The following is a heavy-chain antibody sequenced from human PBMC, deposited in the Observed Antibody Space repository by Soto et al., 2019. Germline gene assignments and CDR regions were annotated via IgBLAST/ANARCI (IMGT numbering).Heavy chain of an antibody. CDR2: ISYDGSNK. J-gene: IGHJ4*02. CDR1: GFTFSSFA. CDR3: ARVTLWFGELI. V-gene: IGHV3-30-3*01. Sequence: GGSLRPSSAASGFTFSSFAMHWVRQAPGKGLEWVAVISYDGSNKYYADSVKGRFTISRDNSKNTLYLQMNSLRAEDTAVYYCARVTLWFGELIWGQGP. D-gene: IGHD3-10*01.